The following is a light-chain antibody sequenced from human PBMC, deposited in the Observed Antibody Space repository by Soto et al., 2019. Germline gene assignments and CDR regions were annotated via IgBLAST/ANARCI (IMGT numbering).Light chain of an antibody. J-gene: IGLJ2*01. CDR1: SSNVGSNY. V-gene: IGLV1-51*01. CDR2: DNG. Sequence: QSVLTKPPSVSAAPGQKVTISCSGSSSNVGSNYVSWYQQLPGTAPKLLIYDNGKRSSGIPDRFSGSQSGTSATLGITGLQTGDEADYYCGTWDNSLSAVFGGGTKLTVL. CDR3: GTWDNSLSAV.